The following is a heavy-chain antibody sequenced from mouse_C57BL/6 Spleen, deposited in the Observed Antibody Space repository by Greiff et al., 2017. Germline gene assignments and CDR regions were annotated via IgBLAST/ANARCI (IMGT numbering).Heavy chain of an antibody. CDR2: IYPRSGNT. CDR1: GYTFTSYG. D-gene: IGHD1-1*01. V-gene: IGHV1-81*01. J-gene: IGHJ2*01. Sequence: VKLQESGAELARPGASVTLSCKASGYTFTSYGISWVKQRTGQGLEWIGEIYPRSGNTYYNEKFKGKATLTADKSSSTAYMELRSLTSEDSAVYFCARSTTVVARKGDYFDYWGQGTTLTVSS. CDR3: ARSTTVVARKGDYFDY.